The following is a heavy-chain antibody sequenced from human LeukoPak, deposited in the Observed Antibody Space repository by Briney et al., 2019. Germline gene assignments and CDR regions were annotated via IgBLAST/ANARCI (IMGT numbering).Heavy chain of an antibody. D-gene: IGHD4-17*01. V-gene: IGHV3-30*18. CDR2: ISYDGSNK. CDR1: GFTFSSYG. J-gene: IGHJ4*02. Sequence: PGRSLRLSCAASGFTFSSYGMHWVRQAPGKGLEWVAVISYDGSNKYYADSVKARFTISRDNSKNTLYLQMNSLRAEDTAVYYCAKAPEGYSDPLDVWGQGTLVTVSS. CDR3: AKAPEGYSDPLDV.